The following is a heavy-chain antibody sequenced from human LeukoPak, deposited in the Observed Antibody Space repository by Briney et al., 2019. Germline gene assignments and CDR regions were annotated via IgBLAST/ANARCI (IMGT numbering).Heavy chain of an antibody. V-gene: IGHV1-2*02. CDR3: ARNSLRHCSSTSCYSYSYDY. Sequence: GPVKVSCKASGYTFTGYYMHWVRQAPGQGLEWMGWINPNSGGTNYAQKFQGRVTMTRDTSISTAYMELSRLRSDDTAVYYCARNSLRHCSSTSCYSYSYDYWGQGTLVTVSS. CDR2: INPNSGGT. D-gene: IGHD2-2*01. CDR1: GYTFTGYY. J-gene: IGHJ4*02.